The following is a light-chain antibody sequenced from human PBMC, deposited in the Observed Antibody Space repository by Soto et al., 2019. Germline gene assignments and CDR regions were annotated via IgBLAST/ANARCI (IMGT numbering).Light chain of an antibody. CDR1: QSIGTY. Sequence: DIQMTQSPSSLSASVGDRVTITCRASQSIGTYLNWYQQQPGKAPKLLIHTTSTLQTGVPSRFRGSGSGTDFTLTITSLQPEDFATYYCQQYITNPTFGQGTRLEIK. CDR2: TTS. J-gene: IGKJ5*01. CDR3: QQYITNPT. V-gene: IGKV1-39*01.